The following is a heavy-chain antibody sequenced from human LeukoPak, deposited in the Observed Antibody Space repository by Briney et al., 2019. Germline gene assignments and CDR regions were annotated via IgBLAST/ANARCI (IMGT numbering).Heavy chain of an antibody. Sequence: PSETLSLTCAVYGGSFSDYHWTWIRQPPGKGLEWIGSIYYSGSTYYNPSLKSRVTISVDTSKNQFSLKLSSVTAADTAVYYCARGQTLDIVLMVYATLDYWGQGTLVTVSS. CDR3: ARGQTLDIVLMVYATLDY. J-gene: IGHJ4*02. CDR1: GGSFSDYH. CDR2: IYYSGST. D-gene: IGHD2-8*01. V-gene: IGHV4-34*01.